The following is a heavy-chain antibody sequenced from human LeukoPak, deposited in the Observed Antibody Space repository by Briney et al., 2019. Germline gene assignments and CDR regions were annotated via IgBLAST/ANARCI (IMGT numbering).Heavy chain of an antibody. Sequence: GGSLRLFCAASGFTFSSYAMSWVRQAPGKGLVWVSHINSDGSITSYADSVKGRFTISRDNAKNTLYLQMNSLRAEDTAVYYCARDAVDTANAVWGQGTTVTVSS. V-gene: IGHV3-74*01. D-gene: IGHD5-18*01. CDR2: INSDGSIT. CDR1: GFTFSSYA. CDR3: ARDAVDTANAV. J-gene: IGHJ6*02.